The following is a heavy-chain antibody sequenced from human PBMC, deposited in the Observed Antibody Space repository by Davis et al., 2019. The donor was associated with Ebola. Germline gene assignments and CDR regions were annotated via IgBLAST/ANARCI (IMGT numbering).Heavy chain of an antibody. CDR1: GFTVSSVY. V-gene: IGHV3-23*01. J-gene: IGHJ4*02. CDR3: AKDSGSSGWYEFDY. Sequence: GESLKISCAASGFTVSSVYMSWVRQAPGKGLEWVSAISGSGGSTYYADSVKGRFTISRDNSKNTLYLQMNSLRAEDTAVYYCAKDSGSSGWYEFDYWGQGTLVTVSS. CDR2: ISGSGGST. D-gene: IGHD6-13*01.